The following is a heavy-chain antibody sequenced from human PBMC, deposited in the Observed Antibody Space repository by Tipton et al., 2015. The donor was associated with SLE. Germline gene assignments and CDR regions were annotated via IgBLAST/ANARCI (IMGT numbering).Heavy chain of an antibody. D-gene: IGHD3-10*01. CDR3: AREDQVSGGYFDY. V-gene: IGHV3-66*01. CDR2: IYSGGST. CDR1: GGSISSYY. J-gene: IGHJ4*02. Sequence: TLSLTCTVSGGSISSYYWSWIRQAPGKGLEWVSVIYSGGSTYYADSVKGRFIISRDNSKNTLYLQMNSLRAEDTAVYYCAREDQVSGGYFDYWGQGTLVTVSS.